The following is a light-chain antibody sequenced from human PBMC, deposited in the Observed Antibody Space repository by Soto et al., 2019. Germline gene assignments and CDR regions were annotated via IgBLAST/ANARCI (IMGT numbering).Light chain of an antibody. CDR1: SSDVGGYNY. CDR3: CSYAGSYSWV. V-gene: IGLV2-11*01. J-gene: IGLJ3*02. CDR2: DVS. Sequence: QSALTQPRSVSGSPGQSVTISCTGTSSDVGGYNYVSWYQQHPGKAPKLMIYDVSKRPSGVPDRFSGSKSGNTASLTISGLQAEDDADYYCCSYAGSYSWVFDGGTKVTVL.